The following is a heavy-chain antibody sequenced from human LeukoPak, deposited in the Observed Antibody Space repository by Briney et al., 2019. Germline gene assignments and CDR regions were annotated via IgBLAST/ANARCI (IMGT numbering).Heavy chain of an antibody. V-gene: IGHV1-69*05. CDR3: ASRVLSSYGYYFDY. J-gene: IGHJ4*02. Sequence: SVKVSCKASGGTFSSYAISSVRQAPGQGLEWMGRIIPIFGTANYAQKFQGRVTITTDESTSTAYMELSSLRSEDTAVYYCASRVLSSYGYYFDYWGQGTLVTVSS. CDR2: IIPIFGTA. D-gene: IGHD5-18*01. CDR1: GGTFSSYA.